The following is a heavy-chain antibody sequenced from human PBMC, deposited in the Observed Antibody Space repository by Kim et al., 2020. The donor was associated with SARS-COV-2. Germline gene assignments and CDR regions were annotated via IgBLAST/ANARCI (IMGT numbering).Heavy chain of an antibody. CDR2: ISYDGSNK. J-gene: IGHJ3*02. CDR1: GFTFSSYA. V-gene: IGHV3-30*04. D-gene: IGHD3-10*01. CDR3: ARGFGDLDAFDI. Sequence: GGSLRLSCAASGFTFSSYAMHWVRQAPGKGLEWVAVISYDGSNKYYADSVKGRFTISRDNSKNTLYLQMNSLRAEDTAVSYCARGFGDLDAFDIWGQGTIDPVSS.